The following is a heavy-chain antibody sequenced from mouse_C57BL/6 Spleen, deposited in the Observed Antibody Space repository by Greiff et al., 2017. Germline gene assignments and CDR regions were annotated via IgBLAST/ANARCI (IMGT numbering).Heavy chain of an antibody. D-gene: IGHD2-4*01. V-gene: IGHV1-22*01. CDR1: GYTFTDYN. CDR2: INPNNGGT. Sequence: VQLQQSGPELVKPGASVKMSCKASGYTFTDYNMHWVKQSHGKSLEWIGYINPNNGGTSYNQKFKGKATLTVNKSSSTAYMELRSLTSEDSAVYYCARRANYDGLDYYAMDYWGQGTSVTVSS. CDR3: ARRANYDGLDYYAMDY. J-gene: IGHJ4*01.